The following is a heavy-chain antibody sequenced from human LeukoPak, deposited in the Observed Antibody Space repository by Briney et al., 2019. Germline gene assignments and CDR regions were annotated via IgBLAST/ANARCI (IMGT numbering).Heavy chain of an antibody. J-gene: IGHJ4*02. Sequence: PSETLSLTCTVSGGSISSYYWSWIRQPPGKGLEWIGYIYYSGSTNYNPSLKSRVTISVDTSKNQFSLKLSSVTAADTAVYYCARRITMVRGVWGNRFDYWGQGTLVTVSS. CDR3: ARRITMVRGVWGNRFDY. D-gene: IGHD3-10*01. CDR2: IYYSGST. CDR1: GGSISSYY. V-gene: IGHV4-59*08.